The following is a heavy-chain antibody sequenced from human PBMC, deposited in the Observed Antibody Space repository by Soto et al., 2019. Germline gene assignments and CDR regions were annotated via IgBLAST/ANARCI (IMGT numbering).Heavy chain of an antibody. CDR2: IIPIFGTA. D-gene: IGHD3-10*01. CDR1: EGTFSSYA. CDR3: ARGPLNGVSRSSPWGWFDP. J-gene: IGHJ5*02. V-gene: IGHV1-69*01. Sequence: QVQLVQSGAEVKKPGSSVKVSCKASEGTFSSYAISWVRQAPGQGLEWMGGIIPIFGTANYAQKFQGRVTITADESTSTAYMELSSLRSEDTAVYYCARGPLNGVSRSSPWGWFDPWGQGTLVTVSS.